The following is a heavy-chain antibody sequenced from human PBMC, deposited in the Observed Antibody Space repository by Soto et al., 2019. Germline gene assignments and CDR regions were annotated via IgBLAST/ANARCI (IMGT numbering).Heavy chain of an antibody. D-gene: IGHD2-2*01. CDR2: INQDGSER. V-gene: IGHV3-7*01. J-gene: IGHJ4*02. CDR1: GFTFSTYW. Sequence: PGGSLRLSCAASGFTFSTYWMSWVRQAPGKGLEWVANINQDGSERYYVDSVKGRFTISRDNAKNSLFLQLNSLRAGDTAVYYCAVGRGFCISTSCPGSAYLDYWGQGTLVTVSS. CDR3: AVGRGFCISTSCPGSAYLDY.